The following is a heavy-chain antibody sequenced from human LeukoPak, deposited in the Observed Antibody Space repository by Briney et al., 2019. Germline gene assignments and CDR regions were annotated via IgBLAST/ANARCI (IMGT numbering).Heavy chain of an antibody. J-gene: IGHJ4*02. V-gene: IGHV4-39*07. CDR3: ARETTGAGTARPFDY. CDR2: IHDSGST. CDR1: GGSISTRYYY. D-gene: IGHD6-13*01. Sequence: SETLSLTCAVSGGSISTRYYYWGWIRQPPGKGLEWIGTIHDSGSTYYSPSLKSRVTISVDTSNNQFSLKLSSVTAADTAVYFCARETTGAGTARPFDYWGQGTLVTVSS.